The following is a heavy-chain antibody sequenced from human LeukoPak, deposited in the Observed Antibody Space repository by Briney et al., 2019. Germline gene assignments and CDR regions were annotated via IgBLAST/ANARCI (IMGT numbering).Heavy chain of an antibody. CDR1: GFTLWNYC. CDR2: INRDGSST. J-gene: IGHJ5*02. CDR3: ARSDWFET. V-gene: IGHV3-74*01. Sequence: PGVSLRLSCAASGFTLWNYCMHWVREAPGGGLVWVSRINRDGSSTTYADSVEGRSTITRDNAKNTLYLQMNSLRAEDTTVFYGARSDWFETWGEGSLVTVSS.